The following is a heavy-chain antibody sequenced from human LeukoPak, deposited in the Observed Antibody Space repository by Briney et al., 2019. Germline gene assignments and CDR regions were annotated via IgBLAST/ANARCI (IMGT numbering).Heavy chain of an antibody. J-gene: IGHJ4*02. CDR2: IYTSGST. CDR3: ARGWVVLEY. V-gene: IGHV4-61*02. Sequence: SETLSLTCTVSGDSISSGSYYWSWIRQPAGKGLEWIGRIYTSGSTNYNPSLKSRVTISVDTSNNQFSLKLSSVTAADTAVYYCARGWVVLEYWGQGTLDTVSS. D-gene: IGHD2-15*01. CDR1: GDSISSGSYY.